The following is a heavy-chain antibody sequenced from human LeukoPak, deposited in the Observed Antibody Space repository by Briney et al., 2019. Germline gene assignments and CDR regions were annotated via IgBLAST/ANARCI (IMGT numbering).Heavy chain of an antibody. CDR1: GGSISSYY. CDR2: IYTSGST. V-gene: IGHV4-4*07. D-gene: IGHD5-18*01. J-gene: IGHJ5*02. Sequence: SETLSLTCTVSGGSISSYYWSWIRQPAGKGLEWIGRIYTSGSTNYNPSLKSRVTMSVDTSKNQFSLKLSSVTAADTAVYYCARDSYPKYSYGSRGFDPWGQGTLVTVSS. CDR3: ARDSYPKYSYGSRGFDP.